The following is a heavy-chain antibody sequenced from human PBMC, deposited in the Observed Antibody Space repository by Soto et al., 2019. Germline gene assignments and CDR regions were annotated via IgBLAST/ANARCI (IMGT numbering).Heavy chain of an antibody. CDR3: ARDAVGAVLRFLEWFDSYYYYMDV. V-gene: IGHV1-46*03. J-gene: IGHJ6*03. CDR2: INTSGGST. CDR1: GYTFTSYY. Sequence: ASVKVSCKASGYTFTSYYMHWVRQAPGQGLEWMGIINTSGGSTSYAQKFQGRVTMTRDTSTSTVYMELSSLRSEDTAVYYCARDAVGAVLRFLEWFDSYYYYMDVWGKGTTVTVSS. D-gene: IGHD3-3*01.